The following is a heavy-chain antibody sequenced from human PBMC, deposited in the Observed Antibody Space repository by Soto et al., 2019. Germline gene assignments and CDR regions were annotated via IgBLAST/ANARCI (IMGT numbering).Heavy chain of an antibody. Sequence: SVKVSCKASGGTSSSYAISWVRQAPGQGLEWMGGIIPIFGTANYAQKFQGRVTITADESTSTAYMELSSLRSEDTAVYYCARGGSGGRYYYGMDVWGQGTTVTVSS. J-gene: IGHJ6*02. CDR2: IIPIFGTA. V-gene: IGHV1-69*13. CDR3: ARGGSGGRYYYGMDV. D-gene: IGHD2-15*01. CDR1: GGTSSSYA.